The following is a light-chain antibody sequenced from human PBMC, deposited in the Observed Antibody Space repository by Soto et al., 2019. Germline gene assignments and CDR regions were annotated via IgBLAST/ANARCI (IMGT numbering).Light chain of an antibody. J-gene: IGKJ1*01. V-gene: IGKV1-5*01. CDR2: DAS. CDR3: QQYDSYSGT. Sequence: DIPMTQSPSALSASVGDKVTITCRASQSIVSWLAWYQQKPGQAPKLLIHDASTLESGVPSRFSGSGSGTEFTLIITSLQPDDFATYYCQQYDSYSGTFGQGTKVEVK. CDR1: QSIVSW.